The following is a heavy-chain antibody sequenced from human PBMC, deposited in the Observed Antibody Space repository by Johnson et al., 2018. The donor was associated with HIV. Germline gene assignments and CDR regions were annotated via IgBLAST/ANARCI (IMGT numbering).Heavy chain of an antibody. CDR2: ISWNSGSI. J-gene: IGHJ3*02. D-gene: IGHD1-26*01. CDR1: GFTFDDYA. CDR3: ARDQGLIVTDAFDI. Sequence: VLLVESGGGLVQPGRSLRLSCAASGFTFDDYAMHWVRQAPGKGLEWVSGISWNSGSIGYADSVKGRFTISRDNAKNSLYLQMNSLRAEDTAVYYCARDQGLIVTDAFDIWGQGTMVTVSS. V-gene: IGHV3-9*01.